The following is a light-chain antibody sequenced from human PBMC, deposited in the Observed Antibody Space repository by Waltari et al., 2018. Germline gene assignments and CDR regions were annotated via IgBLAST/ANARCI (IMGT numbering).Light chain of an antibody. Sequence: QSVLTQPPSVSGAPGQRVTISCTGSSSSIGAGYDVNWYQQLPGTAPKLLIYGNKHRPSGVPDRFSGSKAGTSASLAITGLQAEDEADYYCQSYDSSLSGSVFGGGTILTVL. CDR3: QSYDSSLSGSV. V-gene: IGLV1-40*01. CDR1: SSSIGAGYD. J-gene: IGLJ2*01. CDR2: GNK.